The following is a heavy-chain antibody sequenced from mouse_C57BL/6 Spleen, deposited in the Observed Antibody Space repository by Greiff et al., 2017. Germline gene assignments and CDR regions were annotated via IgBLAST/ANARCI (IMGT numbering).Heavy chain of an antibody. D-gene: IGHD1-1*01. CDR2: IYPRSGNT. CDR3: ARGITTVVAEPYYAMDY. Sequence: QVQLQQSGAELARPGASVKLSCKASGYTFTSYGISWVKKRTGQGLEWIGEIYPRSGNTYYNEKFKGKATLTADKSSSTAYMELRSLTSEDSAVYFCARGITTVVAEPYYAMDYWGQGTSVTVSS. V-gene: IGHV1-81*01. J-gene: IGHJ4*01. CDR1: GYTFTSYG.